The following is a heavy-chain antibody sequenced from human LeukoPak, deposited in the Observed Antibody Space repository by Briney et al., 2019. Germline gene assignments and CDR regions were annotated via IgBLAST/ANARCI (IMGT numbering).Heavy chain of an antibody. CDR1: GFTFSSYA. CDR3: ASSGYYTGYFDY. V-gene: IGHV3-30-3*01. CDR2: ISYDGSNK. D-gene: IGHD3-3*01. Sequence: GGSLRLSCAASGFTFSSYAMHWVRQAPGKGLEWVAVISYDGSNKYYADSVKGRFTISRDNSKNTLYLQMNSLRAEDMAVYYCASSGYYTGYFDYWGQGTLVTVSS. J-gene: IGHJ4*02.